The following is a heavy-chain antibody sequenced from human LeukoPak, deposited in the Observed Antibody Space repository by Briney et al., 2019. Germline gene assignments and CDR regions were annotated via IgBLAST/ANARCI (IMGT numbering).Heavy chain of an antibody. V-gene: IGHV1-46*01. CDR2: INPSGGST. Sequence: ASAKVSCKASGYTFTSYYMHWVRQAPGQGLEWMGIINPSGGSTSYAQKFQGRVTMTRDTSTSTVYMELSSLRAEDTAVYYCAREGGYCSSTSCYRGYYFDYWGQGTLVTVSS. CDR3: AREGGYCSSTSCYRGYYFDY. D-gene: IGHD2-2*02. CDR1: GYTFTSYY. J-gene: IGHJ4*02.